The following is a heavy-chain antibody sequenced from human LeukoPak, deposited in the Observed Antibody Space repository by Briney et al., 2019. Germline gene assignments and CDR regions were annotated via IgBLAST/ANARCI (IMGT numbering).Heavy chain of an antibody. CDR2: ISYDGSNK. CDR1: GFTFSSYA. V-gene: IGHV3-30-3*02. J-gene: IGHJ4*02. D-gene: IGHD2-2*01. Sequence: AGGSLRLSCAASGFTFSSYAMHWVRQAPGKGLEWVAVISYDGSNKYYADSVKGRFTISRDNSKNTLYLQMNSLRAEDTAVYYCANDIVVVPAATVPFDYWGQGTLVTVSS. CDR3: ANDIVVVPAATVPFDY.